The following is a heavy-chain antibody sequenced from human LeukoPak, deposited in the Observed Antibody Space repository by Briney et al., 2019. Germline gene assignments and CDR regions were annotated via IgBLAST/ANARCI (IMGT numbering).Heavy chain of an antibody. Sequence: SETLSLTCSVSGVSVSTYYWSWTRQPPGKGLEWIAYVSYSGGTNYIPSLKSRVTISLDTSKNQFSLKLSSVTAADTAVYFCARGERPGLDYWGQGTLVTVSS. D-gene: IGHD2-2*01. CDR2: VSYSGGT. V-gene: IGHV4-59*02. J-gene: IGHJ4*02. CDR3: ARGERPGLDY. CDR1: GVSVSTYY.